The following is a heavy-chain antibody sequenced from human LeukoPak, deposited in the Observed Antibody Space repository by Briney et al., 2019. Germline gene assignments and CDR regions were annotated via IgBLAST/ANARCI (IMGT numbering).Heavy chain of an antibody. J-gene: IGHJ5*02. CDR2: MNPNSGNT. CDR3: ARGRPTGTTFWFDP. V-gene: IGHV1-8*01. CDR1: GYTFTSYD. D-gene: IGHD1-1*01. Sequence: GASVKVSCKASGYTFTSYDTNWVRQATGQGLEWMGWMNPNSGNTGYAQKFQGRVTMTRNTSISTAYMELSSLRSEDTAVYYCARGRPTGTTFWFDPWGQGTLVTVSS.